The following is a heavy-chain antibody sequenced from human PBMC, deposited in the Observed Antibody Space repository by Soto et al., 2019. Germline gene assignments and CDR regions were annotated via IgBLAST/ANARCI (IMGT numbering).Heavy chain of an antibody. CDR2: VSHSGST. D-gene: IGHD2-8*01. V-gene: IGHV4-59*12. Sequence: QVQLQESGPGLVKPSETLSLTCTVSGDSISSSFSWSWIRQPPGRGLEWIGYVSHSGSTRYNPSLQRRVTMSVDTSKKQFSLELNSVSGADTAVYFCASEYCANDVCFQPDYWGQGTLVTVSS. CDR3: ASEYCANDVCFQPDY. CDR1: GDSISSSFS. J-gene: IGHJ4*02.